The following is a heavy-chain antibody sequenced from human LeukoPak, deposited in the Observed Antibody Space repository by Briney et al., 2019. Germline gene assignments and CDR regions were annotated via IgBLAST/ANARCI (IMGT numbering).Heavy chain of an antibody. Sequence: SETLSLTCAVYGGSFSGYYWSWIRQPPGKGLEWIGEINHSGSTNYNPSLKSRVTISVDTSKNQFSLKLSSVTAADTAVYYCARARYDYVWGSYRFNWFDPWGQGTLVTVSS. J-gene: IGHJ5*02. CDR1: GGSFSGYY. CDR3: ARARYDYVWGSYRFNWFDP. V-gene: IGHV4-34*01. D-gene: IGHD3-16*02. CDR2: INHSGST.